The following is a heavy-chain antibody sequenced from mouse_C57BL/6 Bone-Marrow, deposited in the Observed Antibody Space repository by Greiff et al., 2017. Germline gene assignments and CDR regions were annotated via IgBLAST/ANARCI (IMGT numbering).Heavy chain of an antibody. J-gene: IGHJ4*01. Sequence: QVQLQQPGAELVRPGASVKLSCKASGYTFTSYSMHWVKQRPGQGLEWIGYINPCSGYTKYNQKFKDKATLTVDKSSSTAYMQLSSLTSADSAVYYGARCYYCKGYAIGYWGQGTSAPVTS. D-gene: IGHD1-1*01. CDR3: ARCYYCKGYAIGY. CDR2: INPCSGYT. CDR1: GYTFTSYS. V-gene: IGHV1-4*01.